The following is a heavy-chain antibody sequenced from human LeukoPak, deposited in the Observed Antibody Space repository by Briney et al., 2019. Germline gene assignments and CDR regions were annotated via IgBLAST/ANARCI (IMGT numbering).Heavy chain of an antibody. Sequence: GGSLRLSCAASGFTFSSYGMHWVRQAPGKGLEWVAFIRYDGSNKYYADSVKGRFTISRDNSKNTLYLQMNSLRAEDTAVYYCARDRGYSSSWYRTHFDYWGQGTLVTVSS. CDR1: GFTFSSYG. J-gene: IGHJ4*02. CDR2: IRYDGSNK. D-gene: IGHD6-13*01. CDR3: ARDRGYSSSWYRTHFDY. V-gene: IGHV3-30*02.